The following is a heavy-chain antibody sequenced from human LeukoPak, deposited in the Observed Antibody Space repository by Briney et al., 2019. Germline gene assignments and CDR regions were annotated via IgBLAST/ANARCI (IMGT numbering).Heavy chain of an antibody. V-gene: IGHV3-30*19. Sequence: GRSLRLSCTASGFSFRDYGMHWVRQAPGKGLEWVAVISYDGSNKYYADSVKGRFTISRDNSKNTLYLQMNSLRAEDTAVYYCARGRREQWLSMHGAFDIWGQGTMVTVSS. CDR3: ARGRREQWLSMHGAFDI. J-gene: IGHJ3*02. CDR1: GFSFRDYG. D-gene: IGHD6-19*01. CDR2: ISYDGSNK.